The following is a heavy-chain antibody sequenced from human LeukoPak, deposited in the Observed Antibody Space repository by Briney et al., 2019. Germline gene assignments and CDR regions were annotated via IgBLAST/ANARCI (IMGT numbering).Heavy chain of an antibody. Sequence: GGSLRLSCAASGFTFSSYGMHWVRQAPGKGLEWVAFIRYDGSNKYYADSVKGRFTISRDNSKNTLYLQMNSLRAEDTAVYYCASPALTKITTFGVVNTPYWGQGTLVTVSS. D-gene: IGHD3-3*01. CDR2: IRYDGSNK. V-gene: IGHV3-30*02. CDR3: ASPALTKITTFGVVNTPY. J-gene: IGHJ4*02. CDR1: GFTFSSYG.